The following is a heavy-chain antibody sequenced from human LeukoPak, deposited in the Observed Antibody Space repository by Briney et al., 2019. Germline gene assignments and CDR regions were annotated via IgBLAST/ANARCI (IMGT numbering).Heavy chain of an antibody. CDR3: ARVPPRRYYYYMDV. CDR2: IYDSGRT. J-gene: IGHJ6*03. CDR1: GGSISSYY. Sequence: PSETLSLTCTVSGGSISSYYWRWIRQPPGKGLEWIGYIYDSGRTNYNPSLKRGVSISVDTSKKQFSLKLSSVTAADTAVYYCARVPPRRYYYYMDVWGKGTTVTVSS. V-gene: IGHV4-59*01.